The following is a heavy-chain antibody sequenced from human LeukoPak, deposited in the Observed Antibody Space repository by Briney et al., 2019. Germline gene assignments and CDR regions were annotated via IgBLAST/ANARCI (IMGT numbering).Heavy chain of an antibody. D-gene: IGHD6-19*01. J-gene: IGHJ4*02. CDR1: GFTFSNYG. Sequence: GGSLRLSCAASGFTFSNYGMHWVRQAPGKGLEWVAVILYDGNNKYYADSVKGRFTISRDNSKNTLYLQMNSLRAEDTAVYYCAKDRPLYSSGWAHFDYWGQGTLVTVSS. CDR3: AKDRPLYSSGWAHFDY. V-gene: IGHV3-30*18. CDR2: ILYDGNNK.